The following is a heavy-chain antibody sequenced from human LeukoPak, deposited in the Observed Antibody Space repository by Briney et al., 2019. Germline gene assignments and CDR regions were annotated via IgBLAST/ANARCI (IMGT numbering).Heavy chain of an antibody. CDR3: ARSQPGPTYGPFDY. D-gene: IGHD1-14*01. Sequence: GGSLRLSCAASGFSFRSYAMHWVRQAPGKGVEWVTFISYDGSDKYYADSVRGRFTISRDNSKNTLFLQMNSLRAEDTAVYYCARSQPGPTYGPFDYWGQGTLVTVSS. V-gene: IGHV3-33*01. CDR1: GFSFRSYA. CDR2: ISYDGSDK. J-gene: IGHJ4*02.